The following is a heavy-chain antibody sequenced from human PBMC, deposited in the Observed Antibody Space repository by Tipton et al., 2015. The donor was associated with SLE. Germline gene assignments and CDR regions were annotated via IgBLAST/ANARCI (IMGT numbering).Heavy chain of an antibody. V-gene: IGHV4-39*01. CDR3: ARVFYDSSAYPYWYFDL. CDR1: GGSISSSSYY. Sequence: TLSLTCTVSGGSISSSSYYWGWIRQPPGKGLEWIGSISYSGSTYYNPSLKSRVTISVDTSKNQFSLKLSSVTAADTAVYYCARVFYDSSAYPYWYFDLWGRGTLVTVSS. D-gene: IGHD3-22*01. J-gene: IGHJ2*01. CDR2: ISYSGST.